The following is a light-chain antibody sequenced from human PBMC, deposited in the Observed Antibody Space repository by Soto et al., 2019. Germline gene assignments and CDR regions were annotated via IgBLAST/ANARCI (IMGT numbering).Light chain of an antibody. J-gene: IGKJ1*01. Sequence: EIVMTQSPATLSVSPGERATLSCRASQSLSTNLAWYQQKPGQAPRLLIYRASTRATGIPARFSGSGSGTESTLTISSLQSEDFAVYYCHQYNNWSPWTFGPGTKVDIK. CDR2: RAS. CDR1: QSLSTN. V-gene: IGKV3-15*01. CDR3: HQYNNWSPWT.